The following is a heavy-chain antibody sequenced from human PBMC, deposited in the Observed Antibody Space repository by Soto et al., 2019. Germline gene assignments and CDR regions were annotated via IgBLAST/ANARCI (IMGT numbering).Heavy chain of an antibody. CDR3: AREWIRFPYMDV. Sequence: ASVKVSCKASGYTFTSYGISWVRQAPGQGLEWMGWISAYNGNTNYAQKLQGRVTMTTDTSTSTAYMELRSLRFDDTAVYYCAREWIRFPYMDVWGKGTTVTVSS. CDR2: ISAYNGNT. J-gene: IGHJ6*03. CDR1: GYTFTSYG. D-gene: IGHD5-12*01. V-gene: IGHV1-18*01.